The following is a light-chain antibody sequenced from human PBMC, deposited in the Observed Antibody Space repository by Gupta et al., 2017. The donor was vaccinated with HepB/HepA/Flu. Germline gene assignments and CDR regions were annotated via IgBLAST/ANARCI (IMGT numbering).Light chain of an antibody. Sequence: QSALTQPASVSGSPGQSITISCTGTSSDVGGYNYVSWYQQHPGKAPKLMIYDVSNRPSGVSNRFSGSKSGNTASLTISGLQSYDEADYYCSSYTSSSTPVVFGGGTKLTVL. V-gene: IGLV2-14*03. CDR1: SSDVGGYNY. J-gene: IGLJ2*01. CDR2: DVS. CDR3: SSYTSSSTPVV.